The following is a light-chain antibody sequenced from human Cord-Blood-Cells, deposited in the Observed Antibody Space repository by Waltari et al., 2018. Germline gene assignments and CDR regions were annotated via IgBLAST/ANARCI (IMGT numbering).Light chain of an antibody. CDR3: QQRSNWPAT. CDR2: DAS. J-gene: IGKJ1*01. V-gene: IGKV3-11*01. CDR1: QSVSSY. Sequence: EIVLTQSPATLSLSPGERATLSCRASQSVSSYLAWYQQKPGQAPRRLIYDASNRSTGIPARFSGSWSGTDFTLTISSLEPEDFAVYYCQQRSNWPATFGQGTKVEIK.